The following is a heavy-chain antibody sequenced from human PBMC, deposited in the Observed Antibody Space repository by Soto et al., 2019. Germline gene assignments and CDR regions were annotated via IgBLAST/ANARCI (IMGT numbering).Heavy chain of an antibody. J-gene: IGHJ4*02. CDR1: GFTFSSYG. CDR3: AKGSGSYIDYFDY. CDR2: ISYDGSNK. V-gene: IGHV3-30*18. D-gene: IGHD6-13*01. Sequence: GGSLRLSCAASGFTFSSYGMHWVRQAPGKGLEWVAVISYDGSNKYYADSVKGRFTISRDNSKNTLYLQMNSLRAEDTAVYYCAKGSGSYIDYFDYWGQGTLVTVSS.